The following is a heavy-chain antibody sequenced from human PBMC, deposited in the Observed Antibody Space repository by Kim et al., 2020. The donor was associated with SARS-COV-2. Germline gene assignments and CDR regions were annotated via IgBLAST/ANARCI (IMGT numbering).Heavy chain of an antibody. CDR1: GYTFTSYD. CDR2: MNPNSGNT. V-gene: IGHV1-8*01. CDR3: AILEHIVVVIAEGDAFDI. Sequence: ASVKVSCKASGYTFTSYDINWVRQATGQGLEWMGWMNPNSGNTGYAQKFQGRVTMTRNTSISTAYMELSSLRSEDTAVYYCAILEHIVVVIAEGDAFDIWGQGTMVTVSS. J-gene: IGHJ3*02. D-gene: IGHD2-21*01.